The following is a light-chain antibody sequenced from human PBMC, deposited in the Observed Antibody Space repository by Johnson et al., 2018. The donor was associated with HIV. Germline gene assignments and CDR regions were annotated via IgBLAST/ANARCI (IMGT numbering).Light chain of an antibody. J-gene: IGLJ1*01. CDR2: ENN. CDR3: GTWDSSLSVV. CDR1: SSNIGNNY. V-gene: IGLV1-51*02. Sequence: QSVLTQPPSVSAAPGQKVTISCSGSSSNIGNNYVYWYQQLPGTAPKLLIYENNKRPSGIPDRFSGSKSGTSATLGITGLQTGDEADYYCGTWDSSLSVVFGTGTKVTVL.